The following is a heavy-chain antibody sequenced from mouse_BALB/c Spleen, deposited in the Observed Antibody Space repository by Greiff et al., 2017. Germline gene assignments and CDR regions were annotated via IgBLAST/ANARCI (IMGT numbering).Heavy chain of an antibody. CDR1: GFTFSSYA. CDR3: AIFYEGFAY. D-gene: IGHD2-4*01. CDR2: ISSGGSYT. V-gene: IGHV5-9-4*01. J-gene: IGHJ3*01. Sequence: EVQLVESGGGLVKPGGSLKLSCAASGFTFSSYAMSWVRQSPEKRLEWVAEISSGGSYTYYPDTVTGRFTISRDNAKNTQYLEMSSLRAEDTAMYCCAIFYEGFAYWGQGTLVTVSA.